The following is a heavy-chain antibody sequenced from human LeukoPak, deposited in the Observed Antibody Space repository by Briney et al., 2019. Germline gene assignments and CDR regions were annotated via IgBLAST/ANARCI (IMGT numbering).Heavy chain of an antibody. J-gene: IGHJ1*01. D-gene: IGHD2-2*01. CDR2: IKGGGGDP. Sequence: PGGSLRLSCAASGFTFSTYAMGWVRQAPGKGLEWVSSIKGGGGDPFYADSVKGRFTISRDNFKNTLFLQLNSLGAEDSAVYYCATGGNAFNPFYGWGQGPWSPSPQ. V-gene: IGHV3-23*01. CDR3: ATGGNAFNPFYG. CDR1: GFTFSTYA.